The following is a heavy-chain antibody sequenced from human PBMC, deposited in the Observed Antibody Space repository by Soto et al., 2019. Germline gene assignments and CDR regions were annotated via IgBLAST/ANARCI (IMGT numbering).Heavy chain of an antibody. CDR3: ASGRRQTGTTS. CDR2: IIPIFGTA. Sequence: GASVKVSCKASGGTFSSYAISWVRQAPGQGLEWMGGIIPIFGTANYAQKFQGRVTITADESTSTAYMELSSLRSEDTAVYYCASGRRQTGTTSWGQGTLVTVSS. D-gene: IGHD1-1*01. V-gene: IGHV1-69*13. J-gene: IGHJ4*02. CDR1: GGTFSSYA.